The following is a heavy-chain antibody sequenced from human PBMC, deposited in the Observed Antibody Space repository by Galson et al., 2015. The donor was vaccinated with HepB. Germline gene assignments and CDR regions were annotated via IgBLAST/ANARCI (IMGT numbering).Heavy chain of an antibody. CDR1: GYTFTSYY. D-gene: IGHD2-2*01. CDR2: INPSGGST. CDR3: ARDGDCSSTSCGDGSYYYYGMDV. V-gene: IGHV1-46*01. J-gene: IGHJ6*02. Sequence: SVKVSCKASGYTFTSYYMHWVRQAPGQGLEWMGIINPSGGSTSYAQKFQGRVTMTRDTSTSTVYMELSSLRSEDTAVYYCARDGDCSSTSCGDGSYYYYGMDVWGQGTTVAVSS.